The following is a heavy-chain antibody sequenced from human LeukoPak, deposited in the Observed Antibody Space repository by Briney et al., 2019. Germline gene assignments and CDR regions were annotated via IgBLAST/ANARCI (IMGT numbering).Heavy chain of an antibody. CDR1: GFTFSSHG. D-gene: IGHD5-24*01. V-gene: IGHV3-33*01. Sequence: GGSLRLSCAASGFTFSSHGMHWVRQAPGKGLEWVAVIWYDGGKKYYADTVKGRFTISRDNSKNTLFLQMNSLRAEGTAVYYCARGATIWYGMDVWGQGTTVTVSS. CDR3: ARGATIWYGMDV. J-gene: IGHJ6*02. CDR2: IWYDGGKK.